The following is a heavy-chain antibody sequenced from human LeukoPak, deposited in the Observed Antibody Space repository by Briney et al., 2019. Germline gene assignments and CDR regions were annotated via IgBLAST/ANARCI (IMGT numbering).Heavy chain of an antibody. V-gene: IGHV3-74*01. D-gene: IGHD3-16*01. CDR1: GFTFSSYW. CDR2: INSDGSST. Sequence: GGSLRLSCAASGFTFSSYWMHWVRHAPGKGLVWVSRINSDGSSTSYADSVKGRFTISRDNAKNTLYLQMNSLRAEDTAVYYCASGDYYYYGMDVWGQGTTVTVSS. J-gene: IGHJ6*02. CDR3: ASGDYYYYGMDV.